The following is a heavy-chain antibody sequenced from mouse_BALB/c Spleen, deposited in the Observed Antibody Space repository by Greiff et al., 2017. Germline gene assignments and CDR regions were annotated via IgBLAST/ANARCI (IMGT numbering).Heavy chain of an antibody. CDR3: AERYYGSYAMDY. D-gene: IGHD1-2*01. Sequence: VQLKESGPGLVKPSQSLSLTCTVSGYSITSDYVRNWIRQPPGNKLEWMGYINYSGSTSYNPSLKSRTSITRDTSDNQFFLQLNSVTTEDTATYCCAERYYGSYAMDYWGQGTSVTVSS. CDR2: INYSGST. CDR1: GYSITSDYV. V-gene: IGHV3-2*02. J-gene: IGHJ4*01.